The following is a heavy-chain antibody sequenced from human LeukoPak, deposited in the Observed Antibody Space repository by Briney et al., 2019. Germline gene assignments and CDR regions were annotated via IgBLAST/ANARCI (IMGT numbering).Heavy chain of an antibody. CDR3: ARDKRTAAGGGLDY. V-gene: IGHV1-2*02. CDR2: INPNSGGT. J-gene: IGHJ4*02. CDR1: GYTFTGYY. D-gene: IGHD6-13*01. Sequence: ASVKVSCKASGYTFTGYYMHWVRRAPGQGLEWMGWINPNSGGTNYAQKFQGRVTMTRDTSISTAYMELSRLRSDDTAVYYCARDKRTAAGGGLDYWGQGTLVTVSS.